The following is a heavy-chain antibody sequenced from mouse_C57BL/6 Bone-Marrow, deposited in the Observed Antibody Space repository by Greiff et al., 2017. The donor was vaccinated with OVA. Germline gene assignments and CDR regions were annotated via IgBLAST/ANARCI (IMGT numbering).Heavy chain of an antibody. V-gene: IGHV1-53*01. D-gene: IGHD2-5*01. CDR3: ARCYYSNYGIAY. CDR1: GYTFTSYW. Sequence: QVQLQQPGTELVKPGASVKLSCKASGYTFTSYWMHWVKQRPGQGLEWIGNINPSNGGTKYNEKFKSKATLTVDKPSSTAYMQLSSLTSEDSAVYYCARCYYSNYGIAYWGQGTLVTVSA. J-gene: IGHJ3*01. CDR2: INPSNGGT.